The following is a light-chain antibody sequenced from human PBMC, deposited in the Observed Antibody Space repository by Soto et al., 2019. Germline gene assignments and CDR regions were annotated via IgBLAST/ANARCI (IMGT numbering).Light chain of an antibody. Sequence: IVLTQSPNTLSLSPGERATLSCRAGQSVPRSYLAWYQQKPGQAPRLLIYGTSSRATGIPDRFSGSGSGTDFTLTISRLEPEDFAMFYCQQYGSSITFGQGIRLEIK. CDR1: QSVPRSY. CDR3: QQYGSSIT. V-gene: IGKV3-20*01. J-gene: IGKJ5*01. CDR2: GTS.